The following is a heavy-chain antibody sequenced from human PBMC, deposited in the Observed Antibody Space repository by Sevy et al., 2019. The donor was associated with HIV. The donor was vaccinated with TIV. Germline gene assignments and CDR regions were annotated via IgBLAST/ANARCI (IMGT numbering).Heavy chain of an antibody. D-gene: IGHD1-26*01. CDR3: ARDCNSATCLWGLDV. J-gene: IGHJ6*02. CDR2: IKGDGSEK. CDR1: GFTFSGYA. Sequence: GGSLRLSCAASGFTFSGYAMHWVRQAPGKGLEWVANIKGDGSEKYYVDSVRGRFTISRDNAKNSLYLQMNSLRGEDTALYYCARDCNSATCLWGLDVWGQGTTVTVSS. V-gene: IGHV3-7*03.